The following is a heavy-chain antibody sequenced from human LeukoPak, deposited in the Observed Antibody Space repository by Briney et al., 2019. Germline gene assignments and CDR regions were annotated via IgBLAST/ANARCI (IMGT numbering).Heavy chain of an antibody. D-gene: IGHD3-10*01. CDR1: GFTVSSNY. J-gene: IGHJ5*02. V-gene: IGHV3-11*04. CDR2: ISSSGSTI. Sequence: GGSLRLSCAASGFTVSSNYMSWVRQAPGKGLEWVSYISSSGSTIYYADSVKGRFTISRDNAKNSLYLQMNSLRAEDTAVYYCARGASGIGGIRFDPWGQGTLVTVSS. CDR3: ARGASGIGGIRFDP.